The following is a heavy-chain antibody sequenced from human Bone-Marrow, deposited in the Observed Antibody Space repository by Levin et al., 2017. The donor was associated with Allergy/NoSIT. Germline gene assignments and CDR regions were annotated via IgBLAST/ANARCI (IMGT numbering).Heavy chain of an antibody. Sequence: SETLSLTCSVSGASISGYFWSWVRQPAGKRLEWIGRIYSSGTTYYNPSLKSRVTMSVDTSKNQFSLKLTSVTAADTAVYYCARDLVVTGVGWNFGIDVWGQGTTVTVSS. CDR2: IYSSGTT. D-gene: IGHD2-21*02. CDR1: GASISGYF. J-gene: IGHJ6*02. CDR3: ARDLVVTGVGWNFGIDV. V-gene: IGHV4-4*07.